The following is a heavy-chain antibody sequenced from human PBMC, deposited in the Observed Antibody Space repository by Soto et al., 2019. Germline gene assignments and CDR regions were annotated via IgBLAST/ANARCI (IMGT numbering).Heavy chain of an antibody. CDR2: ISGSGDST. V-gene: IGHV3-23*01. J-gene: IGHJ4*02. D-gene: IGHD3-3*01. Sequence: GGSLRLSCAASGFTFSSYAMSWVRQAPGKGLEWVSGISGSGDSTYYADSVKGRFTISRDNSKNTLYLQMNSLRAEDTAVYYCARIFLEWYWDDYWGQGTLVTVSS. CDR1: GFTFSSYA. CDR3: ARIFLEWYWDDY.